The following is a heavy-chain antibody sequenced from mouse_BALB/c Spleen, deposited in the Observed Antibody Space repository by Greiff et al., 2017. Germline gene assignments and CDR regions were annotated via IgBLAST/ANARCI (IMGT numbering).Heavy chain of an antibody. CDR3: TKGGYDYDGFAY. CDR1: GFTFSNYW. D-gene: IGHD2-4*01. J-gene: IGHJ3*01. CDR2: IRLKSNNYAT. V-gene: IGHV6-6*02. Sequence: DVKLVESGGGLVQPGGSMKLSCVASGFTFSNYWMNWVRQSPEKGLEWVAEIRLKSNNYATHYAESVKGRFTISRDDSKSSVYLQMNNLRAEDTGIYYCTKGGYDYDGFAYWGQGTLVTVSA.